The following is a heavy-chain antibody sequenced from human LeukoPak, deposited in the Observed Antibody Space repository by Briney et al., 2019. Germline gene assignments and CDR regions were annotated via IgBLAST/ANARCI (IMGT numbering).Heavy chain of an antibody. Sequence: GGSLRLSCAASGFTFSDYYMSGIRQAPGKGLEWVSYISSSSSYTNYADSVKGRFIISRDNAKTPLYLQMNSVRAEDTAGYYCAREGYSYGYDYWGQGTLVTVSS. J-gene: IGHJ4*02. CDR2: ISSSSSYT. D-gene: IGHD5-18*01. V-gene: IGHV3-11*06. CDR1: GFTFSDYY. CDR3: AREGYSYGYDY.